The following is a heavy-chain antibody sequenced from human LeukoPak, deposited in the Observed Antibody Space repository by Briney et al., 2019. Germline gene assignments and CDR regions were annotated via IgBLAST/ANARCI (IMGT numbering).Heavy chain of an antibody. J-gene: IGHJ6*02. Sequence: GESLKISCKGSGYSFTRYWIGWVRQMPGKGLEWMGIIYPGDSDTRYSPSFQGQVTISADRSISTAYLQWSSLKASDTAMYYCARRGAVAGFHYYGMGVWGQGTTVTVSS. V-gene: IGHV5-51*01. CDR2: IYPGDSDT. D-gene: IGHD6-19*01. CDR1: GYSFTRYW. CDR3: ARRGAVAGFHYYGMGV.